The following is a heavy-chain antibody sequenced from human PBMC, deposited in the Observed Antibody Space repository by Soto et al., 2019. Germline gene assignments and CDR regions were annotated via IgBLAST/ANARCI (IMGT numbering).Heavy chain of an antibody. V-gene: IGHV3-48*01. CDR3: AKYCSTTSCYAGPY. CDR1: GFTFSSHS. CDR2: ISSTSRTI. Sequence: PGGSLRLSCAASGFTFSSHSMNWVRQAPGKGLEWVSYISSTSRTIYYADSVKGRFTISRDNAKNSLYLQMNSLRAEDTAVYYCAKYCSTTSCYAGPYWGQGTLVTVSS. J-gene: IGHJ4*02. D-gene: IGHD2-2*01.